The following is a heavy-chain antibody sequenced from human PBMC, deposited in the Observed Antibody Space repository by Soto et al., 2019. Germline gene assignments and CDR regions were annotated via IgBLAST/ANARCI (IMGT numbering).Heavy chain of an antibody. V-gene: IGHV4-30-4*01. D-gene: IGHD2-15*01. J-gene: IGHJ5*01. CDR3: ARGRYCLTGRCFPNWFDS. CDR1: GDSISTVDYF. CDR2: IYKSTTT. Sequence: TLSLTCSVSGDSISTVDYFWAWICQPPGQALEYIGYIYKSTTTYYNPSFESRVAISLDTSKSQFSLNVASVTAADTAVYFCARGRYCLTGRCFPNWFDSWGQGTLVTVSS.